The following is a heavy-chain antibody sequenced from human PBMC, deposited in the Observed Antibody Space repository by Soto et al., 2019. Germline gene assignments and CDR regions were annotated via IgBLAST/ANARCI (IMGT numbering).Heavy chain of an antibody. J-gene: IGHJ4*02. D-gene: IGHD6-19*01. Sequence: PSETLSLTCTFSCGSIISYYWSWIQQPPGKGLEWLGYIYYSGSTYYNPSLETRVTISLDTSKNQFSLRLSSVTAADTAVYYCAREGIDSSGWSHYFDYWGQGALVTVSS. CDR1: CGSIISYY. CDR3: AREGIDSSGWSHYFDY. V-gene: IGHV4-59*01. CDR2: IYYSGST.